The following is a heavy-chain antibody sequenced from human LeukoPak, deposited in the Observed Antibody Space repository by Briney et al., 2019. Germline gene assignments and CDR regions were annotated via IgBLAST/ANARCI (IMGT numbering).Heavy chain of an antibody. J-gene: IGHJ4*02. D-gene: IGHD3-3*01. Sequence: GGSLRLSCAASGFTFSDYYMSWIRQAPGKGLEWVSYLSSSGTTIYYADSVKGRFTISRENAKNSLYLQMNSLRAEDTAVYYCARDYDFWSGYYTGYFDYWGQGTLVTVSS. CDR2: LSSSGTTI. V-gene: IGHV3-11*04. CDR1: GFTFSDYY. CDR3: ARDYDFWSGYYTGYFDY.